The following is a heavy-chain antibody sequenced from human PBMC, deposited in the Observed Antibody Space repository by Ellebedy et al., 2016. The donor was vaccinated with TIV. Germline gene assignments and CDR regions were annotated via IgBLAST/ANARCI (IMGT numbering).Heavy chain of an antibody. Sequence: PGGSLRLSCGASGFTFNDFHMNWIRQAPGKGLEWVSSISRTGSTIYSADSVRGRFTVSRDNGKNSLFLQMNSLRAEDTAVYYCARDLQIHDGLVNAPKMTYAMDVWGQGTTVTVTS. V-gene: IGHV3-11*04. CDR3: ARDLQIHDGLVNAPKMTYAMDV. J-gene: IGHJ6*02. CDR2: ISRTGSTI. CDR1: GFTFNDFH. D-gene: IGHD2-2*01.